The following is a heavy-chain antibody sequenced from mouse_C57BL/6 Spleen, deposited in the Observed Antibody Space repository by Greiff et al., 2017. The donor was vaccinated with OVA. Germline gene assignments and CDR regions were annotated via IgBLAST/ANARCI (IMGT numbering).Heavy chain of an antibody. J-gene: IGHJ4*01. CDR2: IDPSDSYT. Sequence: QVQLQQPGAELVMPGASVKLSCKASGYTFTSYWMHWVKQRPGQGLEWIGEIDPSDSYTNYNQKFKGKSTLTVDKSSSTAYMQLSSLTSEDAAVYYCARRSAGYLMDYWGQGTSVTVSS. CDR1: GYTFTSYW. CDR3: ARRSAGYLMDY. D-gene: IGHD3-2*02. V-gene: IGHV1-69*01.